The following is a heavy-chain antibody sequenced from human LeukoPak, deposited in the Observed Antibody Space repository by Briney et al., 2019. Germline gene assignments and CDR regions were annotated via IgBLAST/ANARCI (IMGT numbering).Heavy chain of an antibody. D-gene: IGHD3-3*01. Sequence: SGPTLVKPTQTLTLTCTFSGFSLSTSGVGVGWIRQPPGKALEWLALIYWNDDKRYSPSLKSRLTITKDTSKNQVVLTMTNMDPVDTATYYCAHGIGTVFWSGYYRANWFDPWGQGTLVTVSS. CDR1: GFSLSTSGVG. CDR3: AHGIGTVFWSGYYRANWFDP. CDR2: IYWNDDK. J-gene: IGHJ5*02. V-gene: IGHV2-5*01.